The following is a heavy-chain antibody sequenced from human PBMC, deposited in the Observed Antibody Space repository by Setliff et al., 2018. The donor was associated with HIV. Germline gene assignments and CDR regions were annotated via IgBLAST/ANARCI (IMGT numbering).Heavy chain of an antibody. CDR3: ARVFGPFDY. CDR1: GFIFSSYE. Sequence: GGSLRLSCAASGFIFSSYEMNWVRQAPGKGLEWVSVIYSVGITYYTDSVKGRFTISRDNSKNTLYLQMNSLRAEDTAVYYCARVFGPFDYWGQGTLVTVSS. J-gene: IGHJ4*02. CDR2: IYSVGIT. V-gene: IGHV3-53*01. D-gene: IGHD3-10*02.